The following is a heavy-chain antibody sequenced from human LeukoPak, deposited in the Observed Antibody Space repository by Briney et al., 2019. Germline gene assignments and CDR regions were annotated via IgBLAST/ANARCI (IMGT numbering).Heavy chain of an antibody. V-gene: IGHV3-23*01. J-gene: IGHJ4*02. Sequence: GGSLRLSCAASGFIFRNYAMSWVRQAPGKGLEWVSAITGSGDTTYYADSVKGRFTISRDNSKNTLYVEMNILRAEDTAVYYCAKWGDYDILTGYYVSDFWGQGTLVTVSS. D-gene: IGHD3-9*01. CDR3: AKWGDYDILTGYYVSDF. CDR2: ITGSGDTT. CDR1: GFIFRNYA.